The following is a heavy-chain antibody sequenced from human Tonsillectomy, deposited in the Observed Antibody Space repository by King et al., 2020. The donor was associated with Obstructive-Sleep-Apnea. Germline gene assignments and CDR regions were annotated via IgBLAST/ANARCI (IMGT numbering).Heavy chain of an antibody. CDR2: IYTSGST. J-gene: IGHJ4*02. V-gene: IGHV4-4*07. Sequence: QLQESGPGLVKPSETLSLMCTVSGGPISSYFWTWIRQPAGKGLEWIGRIYTSGSTNYNPSLNSRVTMSVDMSKNQFSLKLSSLTAADTAVYYCAREGSGSRPFDYWGQGTLVTVSS. D-gene: IGHD3-10*01. CDR1: GGPISSYF. CDR3: AREGSGSRPFDY.